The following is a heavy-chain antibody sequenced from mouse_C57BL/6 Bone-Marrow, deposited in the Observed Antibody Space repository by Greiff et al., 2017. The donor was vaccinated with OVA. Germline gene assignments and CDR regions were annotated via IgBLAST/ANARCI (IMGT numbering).Heavy chain of an antibody. CDR2: IDPETGGT. CDR1: GYTFTDYE. CDR3: TGSYSNYYAMDY. D-gene: IGHD2-5*01. J-gene: IGHJ4*01. V-gene: IGHV1-15*01. Sequence: VQVVESGAELVRPGASVTLSCKASGYTFTDYEMHWVKQTPVHGLEWIGAIDPETGGTAYNQKFKGKAILTADKSSSTAYMELRSLTSDDSAVYYCTGSYSNYYAMDYWGQGTSVTVSS.